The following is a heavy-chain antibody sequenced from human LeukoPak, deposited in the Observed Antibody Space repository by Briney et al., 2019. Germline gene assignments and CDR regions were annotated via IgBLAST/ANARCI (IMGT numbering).Heavy chain of an antibody. D-gene: IGHD3-3*01. Sequence: GGSLRLSCAASGFTFSSYGMHWVRQAPGKGLEWVAVIWYDGSNEYYADSVKGRFTISRDNSKNTLYLQMNSLRAEDTAVYYCAREAPYDFWSGYQQLGNYFDYWGQGTLVTVSS. CDR3: AREAPYDFWSGYQQLGNYFDY. CDR1: GFTFSSYG. CDR2: IWYDGSNE. J-gene: IGHJ4*02. V-gene: IGHV3-33*01.